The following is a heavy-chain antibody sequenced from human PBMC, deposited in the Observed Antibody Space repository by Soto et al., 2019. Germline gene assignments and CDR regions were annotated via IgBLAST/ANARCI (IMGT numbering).Heavy chain of an antibody. D-gene: IGHD6-25*01. CDR2: INHSGST. Sequence: SETLSLTCAVYGGSFSGYYWSWIRQPPGKGLEWIGEINHSGSTNYNPSLKSRVTISVDTSKNQFSLKLSSVTAADTAVYDCARAKIAAAYYYYGMDVWRQGTTVTVCS. CDR3: ARAKIAAAYYYYGMDV. V-gene: IGHV4-34*01. CDR1: GGSFSGYY. J-gene: IGHJ6*02.